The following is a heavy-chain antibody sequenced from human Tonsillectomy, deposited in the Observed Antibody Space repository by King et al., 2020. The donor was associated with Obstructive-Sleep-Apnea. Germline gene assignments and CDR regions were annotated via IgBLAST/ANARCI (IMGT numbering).Heavy chain of an antibody. D-gene: IGHD2-15*01. CDR3: AMDSGGSCYDSLPI. CDR1: GFTFSSYS. CDR2: ITSSSNTI. Sequence: VQLVESGGGLVQPGGSLRLSCAASGFTFSSYSMNWVRQAPGKGLEWVSYITSSSNTIYYADSVRGRFTLSRDKAKNSLYLQMNSLRDEDTAVYDCAMDSGGSCYDSLPIWGQRGLGTVSS. V-gene: IGHV3-48*02. J-gene: IGHJ4*02.